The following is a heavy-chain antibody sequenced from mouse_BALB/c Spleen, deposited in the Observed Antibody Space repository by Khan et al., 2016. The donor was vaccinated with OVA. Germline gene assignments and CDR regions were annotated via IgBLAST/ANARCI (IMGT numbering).Heavy chain of an antibody. CDR3: ARTARIKS. Sequence: EVQLQESGPGLVKPSQSLSLTCTVTGYSITSGYGWNWIRQFPGNKLEWMGYISYSGSTNYNPSLKSRISINRDTFKNQFFLQLNSVTTEDTATYYCARTARIKSWGQGTTLTVSS. CDR1: GYSITSGYG. D-gene: IGHD1-2*01. V-gene: IGHV3-2*02. CDR2: ISYSGST. J-gene: IGHJ2*01.